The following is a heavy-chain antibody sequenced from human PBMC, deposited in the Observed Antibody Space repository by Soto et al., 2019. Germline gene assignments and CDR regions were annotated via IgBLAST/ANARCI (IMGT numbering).Heavy chain of an antibody. V-gene: IGHV3-23*01. CDR1: GFTFSMSP. Sequence: GGSLRLSCVGSGFTFSMSPMSWVRQAPGKEPEWVSVISAGAATIYYADSVKGRFTISRDSSRNTLFLQMNSLRADDAAVYYCAKKSAGNYPFDHWGQGTLVTVSS. CDR2: ISAGAATI. J-gene: IGHJ4*02. D-gene: IGHD3-10*01. CDR3: AKKSAGNYPFDH.